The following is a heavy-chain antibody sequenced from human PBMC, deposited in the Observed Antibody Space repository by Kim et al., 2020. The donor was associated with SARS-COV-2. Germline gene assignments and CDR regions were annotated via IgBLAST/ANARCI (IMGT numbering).Heavy chain of an antibody. CDR3: AKSIGGYNWFDP. Sequence: SKTLSLTCTVSGGSITSYYWSWIRQPPGKGLEWVGYIYYSGSTNYNPSLKSRVTISVDTSKQHFSLKLSSVTAADTAVYYCAKSIGGYNWFDPWGQGTLVTVSS. J-gene: IGHJ5*02. CDR2: IYYSGST. CDR1: GGSITSYY. V-gene: IGHV4-59*13. D-gene: IGHD3-10*01.